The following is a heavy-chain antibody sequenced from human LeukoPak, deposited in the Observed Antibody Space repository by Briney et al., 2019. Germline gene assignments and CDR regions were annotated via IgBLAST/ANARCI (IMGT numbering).Heavy chain of an antibody. Sequence: SETLSLTCTVSGGSISSYYWSWIRQPPGKGLEWIGRIYTSGTTHYNPSLKSRVTMSVDTSKNQFSLNLSSVTAADTAVYYCARFSSIAAAFDYWGQGTLVTVSS. CDR2: IYTSGTT. D-gene: IGHD6-13*01. CDR1: GGSISSYY. J-gene: IGHJ4*02. CDR3: ARFSSIAAAFDY. V-gene: IGHV4-4*07.